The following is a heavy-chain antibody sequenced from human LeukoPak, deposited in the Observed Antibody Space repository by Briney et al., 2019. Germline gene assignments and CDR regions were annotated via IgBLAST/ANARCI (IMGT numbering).Heavy chain of an antibody. D-gene: IGHD3-22*01. CDR2: IYTSGST. CDR3: ARAYYDTSGYPGWYFDL. CDR1: GGSISSYY. Sequence: SETLSLTCTVSGGSISSYYWSWIRQPAGKGLQWVGRIYTSGSTNYNPSLKSRVTMSVDTSKNQFSLKLTSVIAADTAVYYCARAYYDTSGYPGWYFDLWGRGTLVTVSS. V-gene: IGHV4-4*07. J-gene: IGHJ2*01.